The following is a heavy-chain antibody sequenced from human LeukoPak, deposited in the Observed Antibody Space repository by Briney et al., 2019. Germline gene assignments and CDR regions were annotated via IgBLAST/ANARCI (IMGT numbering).Heavy chain of an antibody. CDR3: AXXXXXXXXXXKDHYYYYFMDV. CDR2: IYSSGST. Sequence: SETLSLTCTVSGGSMNTFHWSWIRQSAGKGLEWIGRIYSSGSTKYNPSLKSRVTMSVDTSKNEFSLKLNSVTAADTAIYYCAXXXXXXXXXXKDHYYYYFMDVWGKGTTVTISS. J-gene: IGHJ6*03. V-gene: IGHV4-4*07. CDR1: GGSMNTFH.